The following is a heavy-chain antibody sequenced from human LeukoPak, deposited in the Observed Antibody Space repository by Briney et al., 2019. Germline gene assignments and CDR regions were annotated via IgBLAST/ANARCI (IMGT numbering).Heavy chain of an antibody. J-gene: IGHJ3*02. CDR3: ARQPSGTAAFDI. CDR1: GGSISNYY. CDR2: IYFSGGNT. Sequence: SETLSLTCAVSGGSISNYYWSWIRQPPGKELEWIGYIYFSGGNTNYNPSFKSRVTISVDTSKNQFFPRLNSVTAADTAVYYCARQPSGTAAFDIWGQGTVVTVSS. D-gene: IGHD1-14*01. V-gene: IGHV4-59*08.